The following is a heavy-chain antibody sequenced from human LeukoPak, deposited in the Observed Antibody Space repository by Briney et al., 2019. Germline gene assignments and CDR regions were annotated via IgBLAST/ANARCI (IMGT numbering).Heavy chain of an antibody. Sequence: PSETLSLTCVVSGASVSSSHWNWIRQLPGKGLEWIGCLSYTGKTDYNPSLTSRVTISLDTSKNQVSLKLRFVTAADTAVYYCSEGYFEPFAHWGQGILLTVSS. CDR3: SEGYFEPFAH. CDR2: LSYTGKT. CDR1: GASVSSSH. D-gene: IGHD2/OR15-2a*01. V-gene: IGHV4-59*02. J-gene: IGHJ4*02.